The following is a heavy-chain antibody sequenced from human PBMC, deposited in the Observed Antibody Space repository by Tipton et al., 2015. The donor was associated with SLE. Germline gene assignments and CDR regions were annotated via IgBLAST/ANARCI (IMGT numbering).Heavy chain of an antibody. CDR3: ARGSIGGDLSYSFDY. J-gene: IGHJ4*02. CDR1: GGSISSGGHY. CDR2: IYSSEST. D-gene: IGHD2-21*02. V-gene: IGHV4-39*07. Sequence: LRLSCTVSGGSISSGGHYWTWIRQHPGKGLEWIGSIYSSESTYYSPSLKSRVTISVDTSKNHFSLKLTSVTAADTAVYYCARGSIGGDLSYSFDYWGQGTLVTVSS.